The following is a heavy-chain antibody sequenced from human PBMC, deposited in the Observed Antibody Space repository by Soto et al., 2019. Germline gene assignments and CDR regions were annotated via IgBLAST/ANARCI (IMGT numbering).Heavy chain of an antibody. J-gene: IGHJ6*02. V-gene: IGHV5-10-1*01. D-gene: IGHD3-3*01. CDR2: IDPSDSYT. CDR3: ARAITIFGVVTSYYYGMDV. CDR1: GYSFTSYW. Sequence: GESLKISCKGSGYSFTSYWISWVRQMPGKGLEWMGRIDPSDSYTNYSPSFQGHVTISADKSISTAYLQWSSLKASDTAMYYCARAITIFGVVTSYYYGMDVWGQGTTVPVSS.